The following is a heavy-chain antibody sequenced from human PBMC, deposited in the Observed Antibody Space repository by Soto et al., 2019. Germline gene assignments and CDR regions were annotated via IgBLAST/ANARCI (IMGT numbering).Heavy chain of an antibody. D-gene: IGHD1-26*01. V-gene: IGHV5-10-1*01. CDR3: ARHPLSGSYYGGAFDI. CDR1: GYSFTSYW. J-gene: IGHJ3*02. CDR2: IDPSDSYT. Sequence: PGESLKISCKGSGYSFTSYWISWGRQMPGKGLEWMGRIDPSDSYTNYSPSFQGHVTISADKSISAAYLQWSSLKATDTAMYYCARHPLSGSYYGGAFDIWGQGTMVTVSS.